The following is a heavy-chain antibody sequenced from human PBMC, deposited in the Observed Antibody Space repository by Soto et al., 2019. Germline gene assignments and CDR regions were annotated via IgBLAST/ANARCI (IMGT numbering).Heavy chain of an antibody. CDR1: GGSISNYY. CDR2: IYSSGST. J-gene: IGHJ6*03. CDR3: ATDTITYYYYYMDV. V-gene: IGHV4-59*01. D-gene: IGHD1-20*01. Sequence: SETLSLTCTVSGGSISNYYWGWIRQPPGKGLEWIGYIYSSGSTNYNPSLKSRITMSIDTSKNQFSLKLSSVTAADTAVYYCATDTITYYYYYMDVWGKGTTVTVSS.